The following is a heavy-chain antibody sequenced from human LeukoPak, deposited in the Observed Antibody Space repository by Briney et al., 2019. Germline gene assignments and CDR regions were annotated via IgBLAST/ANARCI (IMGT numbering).Heavy chain of an antibody. J-gene: IGHJ4*02. CDR3: AKDLKNIAAYYFDY. CDR1: GFTFSSYA. D-gene: IGHD6-13*01. CDR2: ISKDGRDK. Sequence: GGSLRLSCAASGFTFSSYAMHWVRQGPGKGLEWVAVISKDGRDKHHADSVKGRFTISRDNSKNTLYLHMNSLRADDTAVYCCAKDLKNIAAYYFDYWGQGTLVTVS. V-gene: IGHV3-30*18.